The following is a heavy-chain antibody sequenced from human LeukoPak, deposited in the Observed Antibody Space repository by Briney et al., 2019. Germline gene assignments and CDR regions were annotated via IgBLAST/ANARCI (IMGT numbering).Heavy chain of an antibody. V-gene: IGHV1-8*01. CDR3: ARDGVSSSSADFDY. CDR2: MNPNSGNT. D-gene: IGHD6-6*01. J-gene: IGHJ4*02. CDR1: GYTFTSYD. Sequence: ASMKVSCKASGYTFTSYDINWVRQATGQGLEWMGWMNPNSGNTGYAQKFQGRVTMTRNTSISTAYMELSSLRSEDTAVYYCARDGVSSSSADFDYWGQGTLVTVSS.